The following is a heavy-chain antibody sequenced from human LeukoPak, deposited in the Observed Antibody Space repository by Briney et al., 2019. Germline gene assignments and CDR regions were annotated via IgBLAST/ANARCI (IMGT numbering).Heavy chain of an antibody. CDR1: GFTFSSYA. J-gene: IGHJ4*02. CDR3: TRDGSSSSRFGY. CDR2: ISHDGSNK. Sequence: PGGSLRLSCAASGFTFSSYAMHWVRQAPGKGLEWVAVISHDGSNKYYADSVKGRFAISRDNSKNTLYLQMNSLTVEDTAVYYCTRDGSSSSRFGYWGQGTLVTVSA. V-gene: IGHV3-30*09. D-gene: IGHD2-2*03.